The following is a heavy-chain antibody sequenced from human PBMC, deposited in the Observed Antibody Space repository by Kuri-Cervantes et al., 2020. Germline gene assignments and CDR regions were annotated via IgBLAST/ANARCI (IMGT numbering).Heavy chain of an antibody. V-gene: IGHV3-23*01. D-gene: IGHD5-12*01. CDR1: GFTFSSYA. J-gene: IGHJ6*02. CDR2: ISGSGGST. Sequence: GESLKISCAASGFTFSSYAMSWVRQAPGKGLEWVSAISGSGGSTYYADSVKGRFTISRDNSKNTLYLQMNSLRAEDTAVYYCAKDARGYDAYYYGMDVWGQGTTVTVSS. CDR3: AKDARGYDAYYYGMDV.